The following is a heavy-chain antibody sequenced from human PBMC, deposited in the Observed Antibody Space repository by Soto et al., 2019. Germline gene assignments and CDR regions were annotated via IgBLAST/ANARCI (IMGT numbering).Heavy chain of an antibody. CDR1: AGPFSRYA. CDR2: IIPIFGTA. V-gene: IGHV1-69*13. CDR3: ATDRRARRDYYYGMDV. J-gene: IGHJ6*02. Sequence: SVKGCGRASAGPFSRYAISLVRQAPGQGLEWMGGIIPIFGTANYAQKFQGRVTITADESTSTAYMELSSLRSEDTAVYYCATDRRARRDYYYGMDVWGQGTTATVSS.